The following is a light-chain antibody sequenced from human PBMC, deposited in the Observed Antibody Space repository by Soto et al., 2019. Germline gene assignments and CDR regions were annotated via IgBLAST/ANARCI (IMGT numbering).Light chain of an antibody. Sequence: DIQMTQSPSTLSASVGDRVTITCRASQSISSWLAWYQQKPGKAPKLLIYKASSLESGVPSTFSGSGSGTEFTLTISSLQPDDFATYYCQQYNGYPYTFGQGTKLEI. CDR2: KAS. J-gene: IGKJ2*01. V-gene: IGKV1-5*03. CDR1: QSISSW. CDR3: QQYNGYPYT.